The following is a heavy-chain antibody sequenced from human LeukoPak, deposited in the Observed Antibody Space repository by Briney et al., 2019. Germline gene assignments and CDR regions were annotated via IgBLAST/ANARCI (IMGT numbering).Heavy chain of an antibody. D-gene: IGHD1-26*01. J-gene: IGHJ5*02. Sequence: GASVKVSCKASGYTFTGYYMHWVRQAPGQGLEWMGWINPNSGGTNYAQKFQGRVTMTRDTSISTAYMELSRLRSDDTAMYYCARGPRRSGSYNWFDPWGQGTLVTVSS. CDR2: INPNSGGT. CDR3: ARGPRRSGSYNWFDP. V-gene: IGHV1-2*02. CDR1: GYTFTGYY.